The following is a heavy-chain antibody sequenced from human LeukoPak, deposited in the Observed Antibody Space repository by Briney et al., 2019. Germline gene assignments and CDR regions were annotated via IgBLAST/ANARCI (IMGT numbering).Heavy chain of an antibody. V-gene: IGHV1-46*01. Sequence: ASVKVSCKASGYTFTSYYMHWVRQAPGQGLEWMGLINPTGGSTGYAQKFQGRVTMTRDMSTSTAYMELSSLRSEDTAVYYCAVHLEGLLGFDYWGQGTLVTVSS. CDR1: GYTFTSYY. CDR2: INPTGGST. J-gene: IGHJ4*01. CDR3: AVHLEGLLGFDY. D-gene: IGHD3-3*01.